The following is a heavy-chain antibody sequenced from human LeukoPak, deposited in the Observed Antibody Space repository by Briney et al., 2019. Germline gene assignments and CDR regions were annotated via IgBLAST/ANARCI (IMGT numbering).Heavy chain of an antibody. CDR1: GFTFSSYA. Sequence: PGGSLRLSCAASGFTFSSYAMSWVRQAPGKGLEWVSSISSSSSYIYYADSVKGRFTISRDNAKNSLYLQMNSLRAEDTAVYYCARIITMVRGVMPEGDYYGMDVWGQGTTVTVSS. J-gene: IGHJ6*02. CDR3: ARIITMVRGVMPEGDYYGMDV. D-gene: IGHD3-10*01. V-gene: IGHV3-21*01. CDR2: ISSSSSYI.